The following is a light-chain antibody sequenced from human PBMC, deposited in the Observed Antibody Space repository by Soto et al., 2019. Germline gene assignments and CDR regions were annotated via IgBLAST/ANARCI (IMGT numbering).Light chain of an antibody. J-gene: IGLJ2*01. CDR1: TGAVTSGHY. V-gene: IGLV7-46*01. Sequence: QAVVTQEPSLTVSPGGTVTLTCASSTGAVTSGHYPYWFQQRPGQAPRTLIYNTFNKHSWTPARFSGSLLGGKAALPLSGAQPEDEADYYCLLSYGDLYVVFGGGTKLTVL. CDR2: NTF. CDR3: LLSYGDLYVV.